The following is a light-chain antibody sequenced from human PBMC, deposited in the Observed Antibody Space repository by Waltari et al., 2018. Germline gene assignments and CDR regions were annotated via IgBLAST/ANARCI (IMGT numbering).Light chain of an antibody. CDR1: QSLVYTDGNTY. J-gene: IGKJ1*01. CDR2: KVS. Sequence: DVVMTQSPLSLTVTLGQSASISCRSSQSLVYTDGNTYLHWFQQRPGQSPVSLIYKVSNRDAGVPDRFSGSGSGSDFTLKISRVGAEDVAIYYCMQGTHWPRTFGQGTKVEIK. V-gene: IGKV2-30*01. CDR3: MQGTHWPRT.